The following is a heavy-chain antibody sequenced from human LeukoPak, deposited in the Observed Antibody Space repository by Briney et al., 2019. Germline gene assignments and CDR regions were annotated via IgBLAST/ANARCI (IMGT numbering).Heavy chain of an antibody. CDR2: IYSGGST. J-gene: IGHJ4*02. CDR3: ARDSYYYDSSGKETDY. CDR1: GFTVGSNY. V-gene: IGHV3-66*02. D-gene: IGHD3-22*01. Sequence: GGSLRLSCAASGFTVGSNYMSWVRQAPGKGLEWVSVIYSGGSTYYADSVKGRFTISRDNSKNTLYLQMNSLRAENTAVYYCARDSYYYDSSGKETDYWGQGTLVTVSS.